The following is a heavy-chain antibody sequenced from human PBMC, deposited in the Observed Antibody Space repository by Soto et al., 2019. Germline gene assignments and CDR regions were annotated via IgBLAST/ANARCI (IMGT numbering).Heavy chain of an antibody. Sequence: PGESLKISCEASGYSFTSDWISWVRQMPGKGLEWMGRIDPSDSYVNYSPSFQGHVTISADKSISTAYLQWSSLKASDTAVYYCARHYYDSRGYYLLLDYWGPGTLVTVS. CDR3: ARHYYDSRGYYLLLDY. D-gene: IGHD3-22*01. V-gene: IGHV5-10-1*01. CDR1: GYSFTSDW. CDR2: IDPSDSYV. J-gene: IGHJ4*02.